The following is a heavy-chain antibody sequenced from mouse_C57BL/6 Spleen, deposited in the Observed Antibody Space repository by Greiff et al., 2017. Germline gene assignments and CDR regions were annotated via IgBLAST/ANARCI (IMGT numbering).Heavy chain of an antibody. V-gene: IGHV1-26*01. J-gene: IGHJ1*03. CDR1: GYTFTDYY. CDR2: INPNNGGT. Sequence: EVQLQQSGPELVKPGASVKISCKASGYTFTDYYMNWVKQSHGKSLEWIGDINPNNGGTSYNQTFKGKATLTVDKSSSTAYMELRSLTSEDSAVYYWARRPHYEGSSYWYFDVWGTGTTVTVSS. D-gene: IGHD1-1*01. CDR3: ARRPHYEGSSYWYFDV.